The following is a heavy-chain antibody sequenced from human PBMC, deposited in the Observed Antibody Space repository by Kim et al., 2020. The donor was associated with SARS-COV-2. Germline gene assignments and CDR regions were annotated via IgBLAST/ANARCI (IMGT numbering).Heavy chain of an antibody. V-gene: IGHV4-39*01. CDR1: GGSIRSPNYY. CDR2: IFYSGTT. J-gene: IGHJ4*02. CDR3: ALQPYKYHSRSYSSPFVN. D-gene: IGHD3-22*01. Sequence: SETLSLTCTVSGGSIRSPNYYWGWIRQPPGKGLEWIGTIFYSGTTYYNPSLRSRITMTVDTSKNQFSLKLRSVTAADTAVYYCALQPYKYHSRSYSSPFVNWGQGPLVTVPS.